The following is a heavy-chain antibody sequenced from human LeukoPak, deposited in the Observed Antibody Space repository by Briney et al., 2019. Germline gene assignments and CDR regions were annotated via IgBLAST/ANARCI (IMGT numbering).Heavy chain of an antibody. CDR2: IWYDGSNK. V-gene: IGHV3-33*01. D-gene: IGHD6-19*01. J-gene: IGHJ3*02. Sequence: GGSLRLSCAASGFTFSSYGMHWVRQAPGKGLEWVAVIWYDGSNKYYADSVKGRFTISRDNSKNTLYLQMNSLRAEDTAVYYCARASTGYSSGPPRGAFDIWGQGTMVTVSS. CDR1: GFTFSSYG. CDR3: ARASTGYSSGPPRGAFDI.